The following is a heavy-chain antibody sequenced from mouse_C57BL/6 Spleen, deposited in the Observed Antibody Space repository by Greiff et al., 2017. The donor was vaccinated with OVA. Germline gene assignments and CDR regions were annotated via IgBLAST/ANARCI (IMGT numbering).Heavy chain of an antibody. V-gene: IGHV10-3*02. CDR3: VRDDYEFAD. CDR1: FFTFHPYS. J-gene: IGHJ3*01. Sequence: PLVASVCCFFHPSCSFHLSFSSSFFTFHPYSLPLFFPSPGPGFALVARIRSKSSNYATYYADSVKDRFTISRDDSQSMLDLQMNNLKTEDTAMYYCVRDDYEFADWGQGTLVTVSA. CDR2: IRSKSSNYAT. D-gene: IGHD2-4*01.